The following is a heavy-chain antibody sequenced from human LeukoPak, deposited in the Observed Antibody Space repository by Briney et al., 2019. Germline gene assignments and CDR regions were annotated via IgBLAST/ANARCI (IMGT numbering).Heavy chain of an antibody. CDR3: VKSRRDLGSGLDY. V-gene: IGHV3-9*03. CDR1: GFTFDDYA. J-gene: IGHJ4*02. CDR2: ISWNNDNI. Sequence: GGSLRLSCAASGFTFDDYAMHWVRQGPGKGLEWVSGISWNNDNIGYADSVKGRFTISRDNAKNSLYLQMNSLRAEDMALYYCVKSRRDLGSGLDYWGQGTLVTVSS. D-gene: IGHD3-3*01.